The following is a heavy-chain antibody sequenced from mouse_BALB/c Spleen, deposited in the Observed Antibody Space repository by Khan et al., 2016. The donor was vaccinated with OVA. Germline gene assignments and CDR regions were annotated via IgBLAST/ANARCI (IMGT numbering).Heavy chain of an antibody. CDR1: GFTFSSYS. CDR2: ISSDGDYT. CDR3: ASHLTGSFAY. Sequence: EVELVESGGDLVKPGGSLKLSCAASGFTFSSYSMSWVLQTPDKRLEWVATISSDGDYTYFPDSVKGRFTISRDNAKNTLNLQMSSLKSEDTALYYCASHLTGSFAYWGQGTLVTVSA. V-gene: IGHV5-6*01. D-gene: IGHD4-1*01. J-gene: IGHJ3*01.